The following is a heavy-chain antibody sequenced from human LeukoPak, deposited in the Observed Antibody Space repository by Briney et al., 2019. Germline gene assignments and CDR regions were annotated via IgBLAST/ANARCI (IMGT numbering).Heavy chain of an antibody. D-gene: IGHD7-27*01. Sequence: AGGSLRLSCAASGFTFSDYSMDWFRQAPGKGLEWVSYISSTGTSIYYGNSVKGRFTISRDNAKNSLFLQMNSLRAEDTAVYYCASPVNWGTFDYWGQGTLVTVSS. CDR1: GFTFSDYS. J-gene: IGHJ4*02. CDR3: ASPVNWGTFDY. CDR2: ISSTGTSI. V-gene: IGHV3-48*01.